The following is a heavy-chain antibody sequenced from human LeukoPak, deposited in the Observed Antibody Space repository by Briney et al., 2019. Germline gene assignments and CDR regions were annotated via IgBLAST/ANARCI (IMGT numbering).Heavy chain of an antibody. CDR1: GGPISNYY. Sequence: SETLSLTCTVSGGPISNYYWSWIRQPPGKGLEYIGYISYSGTTSYNPSLKSRVAIAVDTSKNQFSLKLSSVTAADTAVYYCAIDNGLPQAFDIWGQGTMVTVSS. V-gene: IGHV4-59*01. CDR2: ISYSGTT. CDR3: AIDNGLPQAFDI. J-gene: IGHJ3*02. D-gene: IGHD2-8*01.